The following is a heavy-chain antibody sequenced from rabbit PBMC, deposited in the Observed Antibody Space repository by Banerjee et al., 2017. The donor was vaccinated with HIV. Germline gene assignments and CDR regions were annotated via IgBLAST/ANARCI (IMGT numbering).Heavy chain of an antibody. CDR2: IYAGSSGST. J-gene: IGHJ4*01. D-gene: IGHD6-1*01. V-gene: IGHV1S45*01. CDR3: ARSGYTYGYLGYVL. Sequence: QEQLEESGGGLVKPGGTLTVTCKGSGIDFSSSYWICWVRQAPGKGLEWIACIYAGSSGSTYYASWAKGRFTISRSTSLNTVTLQMTSLTAADTATYFCARSGYTYGYLGYVLWGPGTLVTVS. CDR1: GIDFSSSYW.